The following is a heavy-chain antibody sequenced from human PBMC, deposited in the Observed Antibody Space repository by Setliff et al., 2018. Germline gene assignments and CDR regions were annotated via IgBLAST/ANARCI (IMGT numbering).Heavy chain of an antibody. CDR2: INHSGST. J-gene: IGHJ4*02. CDR1: GGSFSGYY. V-gene: IGHV4-34*01. CDR3: ARSPITIFGVVLHPLDY. Sequence: SETLSLTCAVYGGSFSGYYWSWIRQPPGKGLEWIGEINHSGSTNYNPSLKSRVTISVDTSKNQFSLKLSSVTAADTAVYYCARSPITIFGVVLHPLDYWGQGTLVTVFS. D-gene: IGHD3-3*01.